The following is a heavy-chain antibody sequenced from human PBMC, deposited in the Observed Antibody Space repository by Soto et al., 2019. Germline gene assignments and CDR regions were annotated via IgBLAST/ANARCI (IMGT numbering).Heavy chain of an antibody. CDR2: ISSSSSYI. J-gene: IGHJ6*02. Sequence: PGGSLRLSCAASGFNFSSYSMNWVRQAPGKGLEWVSSISSSSSYIYYADSVKGRFTISRDNAKNSLYLQMNSLRAEDTALYYCARGVSTGNYYYYGLDVWGQGTTVTVSS. CDR1: GFNFSSYS. D-gene: IGHD1-1*01. CDR3: ARGVSTGNYYYYGLDV. V-gene: IGHV3-21*04.